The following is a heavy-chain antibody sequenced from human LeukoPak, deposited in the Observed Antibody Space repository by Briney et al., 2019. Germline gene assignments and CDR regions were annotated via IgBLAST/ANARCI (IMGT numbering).Heavy chain of an antibody. CDR1: GGSISSYY. CDR3: AAGVTDPITLGY. V-gene: IGHV4-59*01. CDR2: IYYSGST. Sequence: SETLSPTCTVSGGSISSYYWSWIRQPPGKGLEWIGYIYYSGSTNYNPSLKSRVTISVDTSKNQFSLKLSYVTAADTAVYYCAAGVTDPITLGYWGQGTLVTVSS. D-gene: IGHD2-21*02. J-gene: IGHJ4*02.